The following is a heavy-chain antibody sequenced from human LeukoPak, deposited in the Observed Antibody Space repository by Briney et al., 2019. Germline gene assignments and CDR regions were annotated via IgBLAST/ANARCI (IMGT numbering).Heavy chain of an antibody. CDR2: IYSGSST. Sequence: PGGSLRLSCAASGFTVSSNYISWVRQAPGKGLEWVSVIYSGSSTFYADSVKGRFTISRDNSKNTLYLQMNSLRAEDTAVYYCAREGDSSSWYAFDYWGQGTLVTVSS. V-gene: IGHV3-53*01. CDR3: AREGDSSSWYAFDY. J-gene: IGHJ4*02. CDR1: GFTVSSNY. D-gene: IGHD6-13*01.